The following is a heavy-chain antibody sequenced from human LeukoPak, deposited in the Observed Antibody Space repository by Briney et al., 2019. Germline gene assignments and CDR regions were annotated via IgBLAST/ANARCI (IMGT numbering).Heavy chain of an antibody. D-gene: IGHD3-16*01. CDR2: ISPDGSKS. CDR3: ASQGGY. CDR1: GLTLSNFW. V-gene: IGHV3-74*01. J-gene: IGHJ4*02. Sequence: PGGPLRLSCAASGLTLSNFWMHWVRQVPGKGLVWVSRISPDGSKSRYADFVKGRFIISRDNAKNELYLQMNSLRAEDTAMYHCASQGGYWGQGTLVAVSS.